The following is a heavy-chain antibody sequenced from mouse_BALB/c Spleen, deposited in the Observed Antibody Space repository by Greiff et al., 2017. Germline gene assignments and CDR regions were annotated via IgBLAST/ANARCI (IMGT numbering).Heavy chain of an antibody. CDR1: GFNIKDYY. J-gene: IGHJ3*01. D-gene: IGHD1-1*02. Sequence: EVQRVESGAELVKPGASVKLSCTASGFNIKDYYMHWVKQRPEQGLEWIGWIDPENGNTIYDPKFQGKASITADTSSNTAYLQLSSLTSEDTAVYYCASGGGNGFAYWGQGTLVTVSA. CDR2: IDPENGNT. CDR3: ASGGGNGFAY. V-gene: IGHV14-1*02.